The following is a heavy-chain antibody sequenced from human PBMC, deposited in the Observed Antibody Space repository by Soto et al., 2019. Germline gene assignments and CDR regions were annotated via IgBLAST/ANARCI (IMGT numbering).Heavy chain of an antibody. J-gene: IGHJ6*02. CDR1: GFTFSSYE. V-gene: IGHV3-48*03. CDR2: ISSSGSTI. CDR3: ARVRITIYHYYYGMDV. D-gene: IGHD3-3*01. Sequence: EVQLVESGGGLVQPGGSLRLSCAASGFTFSSYEMNWVRQAPGKGLEWVSYISSSGSTIYYADSVKGRFTISRDNAKNSMYMQMNSLRAEDMAVYYCARVRITIYHYYYGMDVWGQGTTVTVSS.